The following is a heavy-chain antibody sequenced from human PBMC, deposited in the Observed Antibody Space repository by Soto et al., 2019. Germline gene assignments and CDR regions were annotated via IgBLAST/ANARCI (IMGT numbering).Heavy chain of an antibody. V-gene: IGHV3-30*18. CDR1: GFIFSSSG. J-gene: IGHJ4*02. D-gene: IGHD6-6*01. CDR2: MSSGGSSK. Sequence: QVQLVESGGGVVQPGGSLRLSCAASGFIFSSSGMHWVRQAPGKGLEWVTFMSSGGSSKFYADSVKGRFTISRDNSKNTLYLQINSLSAEDTAVYYCAKDTGSSSPSPHYWGQGTLVTVSS. CDR3: AKDTGSSSPSPHY.